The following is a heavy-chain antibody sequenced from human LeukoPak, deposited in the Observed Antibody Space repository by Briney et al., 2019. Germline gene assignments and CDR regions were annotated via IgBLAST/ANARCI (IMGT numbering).Heavy chain of an antibody. J-gene: IGHJ6*03. V-gene: IGHV3-33*06. Sequence: PGRSLRLSCAASGFTFSSYGMHWVRQAPGKGLEWVAVIWYDGSNKYYADSVKGRFTISRDNSKNTLYLQMNSLRAEDTAVYYCAKSAGCSRVPYYMDVWGKGTTVTVSS. D-gene: IGHD2-2*01. CDR3: AKSAGCSRVPYYMDV. CDR1: GFTFSSYG. CDR2: IWYDGSNK.